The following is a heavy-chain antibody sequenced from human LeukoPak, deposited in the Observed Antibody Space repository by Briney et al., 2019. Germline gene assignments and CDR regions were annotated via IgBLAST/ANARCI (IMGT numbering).Heavy chain of an antibody. V-gene: IGHV3-23*01. Sequence: GSLRLSCAASGFTFSSYAMSWVRQAPGKGLEWVSAISGSGGSTYYADSVKGRLTISRDNSKNTLYLQMNSLRAEDTAVYYCAKEGVMPYDFWSGITYYYYGMDVWGQGTTVTVSS. CDR3: AKEGVMPYDFWSGITYYYYGMDV. J-gene: IGHJ6*02. D-gene: IGHD3-3*01. CDR1: GFTFSSYA. CDR2: ISGSGGST.